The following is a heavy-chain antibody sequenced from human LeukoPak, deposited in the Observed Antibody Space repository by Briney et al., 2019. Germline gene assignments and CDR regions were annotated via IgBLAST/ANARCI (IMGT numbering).Heavy chain of an antibody. CDR2: IFYSGST. J-gene: IGHJ1*01. D-gene: IGHD6-25*01. CDR3: ARGPRSTYSSGYYGDNEYFQH. Sequence: PSETLSLTCTVSGGSISTSNYYWGWIRQPPGKGLEWIGNIFYSGSTYYSPSLRSRVTIALDTSRNQFSLKLNSVTAADTAVYYCARGPRSTYSSGYYGDNEYFQHWGQGNLVTVSS. V-gene: IGHV4-39*07. CDR1: GGSISTSNYY.